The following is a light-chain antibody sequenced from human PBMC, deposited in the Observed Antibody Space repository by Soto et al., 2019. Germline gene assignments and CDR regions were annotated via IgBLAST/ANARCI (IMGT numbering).Light chain of an antibody. CDR3: QQYGSYSPWT. Sequence: DIQMTQSPSTLSASVGDRVTITCRASQSIGSWLAWYQQKPGKAPKLLIYKASSLESGVPSRFSGSGSGTEFPLTISSLQPDDFASYYCQQYGSYSPWTFGQGTKVEIK. CDR1: QSIGSW. J-gene: IGKJ1*01. CDR2: KAS. V-gene: IGKV1-5*03.